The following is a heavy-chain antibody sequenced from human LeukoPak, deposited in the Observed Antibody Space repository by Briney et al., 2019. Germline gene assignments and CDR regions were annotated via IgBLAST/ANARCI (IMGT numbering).Heavy chain of an antibody. J-gene: IGHJ3*02. CDR1: GFTFSSYW. CDR3: ARQGVWGSSDAFDI. Sequence: GGSLRLSCAASGFTFSSYWMSWVRQAPGKGLEWVANIKQDGSEKYYVDSVKGRFTISRDSAKNSLYLQMNSLRAEDTAVYYCARQGVWGSSDAFDIWGQGTMVTVSS. V-gene: IGHV3-7*01. D-gene: IGHD3-16*01. CDR2: IKQDGSEK.